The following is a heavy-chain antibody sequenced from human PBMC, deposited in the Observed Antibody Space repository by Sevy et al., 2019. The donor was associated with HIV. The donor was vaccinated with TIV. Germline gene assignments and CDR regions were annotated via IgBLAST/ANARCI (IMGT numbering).Heavy chain of an antibody. V-gene: IGHV3-30*02. J-gene: IGHJ2*01. D-gene: IGHD2-15*01. CDR3: ASGLAYWYFDL. Sequence: GGSLRLSCAASGFTFSRYGMHWVRHSPGKGLEWVAFIRYDGSNKYFADSVKGRFTISRDNSDNTVFLQMNSLRAEDSAVYYCASGLAYWYFDLWGRGTLVTVSS. CDR2: IRYDGSNK. CDR1: GFTFSRYG.